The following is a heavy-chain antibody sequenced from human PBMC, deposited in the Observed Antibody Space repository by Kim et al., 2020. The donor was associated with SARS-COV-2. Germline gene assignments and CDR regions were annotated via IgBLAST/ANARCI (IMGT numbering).Heavy chain of an antibody. CDR2: IYYSGST. V-gene: IGHV4-59*01. J-gene: IGHJ3*02. CDR1: GGSISSYY. D-gene: IGHD6-6*01. Sequence: SETLSLTCTVSGGSISSYYWSWIRQPPGKGLEWIGYIYYSGSTNYNPSLKSRVTISVDTSKNQFSLKLSSVTAADTAVYYCARVRFDSSSSVAFDIWGQGTMVTVSS. CDR3: ARVRFDSSSSVAFDI.